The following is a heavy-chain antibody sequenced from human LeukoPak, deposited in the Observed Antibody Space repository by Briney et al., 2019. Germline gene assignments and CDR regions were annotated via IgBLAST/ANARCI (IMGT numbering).Heavy chain of an antibody. Sequence: GGSLRLSCVASGFTFSDYWMHWVRHAPGKGLVWVSRINTDGSTTKYADSVKGRFTISRDNAKNTLYLQMNSLRAEDTAVYYCARDLIELCLDYWGQGTLVTVSS. CDR2: INTDGSTT. D-gene: IGHD3-16*02. CDR3: ARDLIELCLDY. V-gene: IGHV3-74*01. J-gene: IGHJ4*02. CDR1: GFTFSDYW.